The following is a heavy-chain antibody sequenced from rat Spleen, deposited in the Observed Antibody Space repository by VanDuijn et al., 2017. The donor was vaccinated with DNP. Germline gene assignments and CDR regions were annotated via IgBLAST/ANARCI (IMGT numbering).Heavy chain of an antibody. CDR3: ARDRDGSYDYAMDA. J-gene: IGHJ4*01. V-gene: IGHV5-31*01. CDR2: ITSSGGST. D-gene: IGHD1-3*01. Sequence: EVQLVESGGDLVQPGRSLKLSCVASGFTFNNYWMTWIRQVPGKGLEWVASITSSGGSTYYPDSVKGRFTISRDNAKNTLYLQMNRLRSEDTATYYCARDRDGSYDYAMDAWGQGTSVTVSS. CDR1: GFTFNNYW.